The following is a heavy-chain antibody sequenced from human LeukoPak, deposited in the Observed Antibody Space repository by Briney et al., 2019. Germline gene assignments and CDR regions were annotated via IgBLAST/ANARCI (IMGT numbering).Heavy chain of an antibody. CDR3: ARRDIAARLNWFDP. CDR1: GGSISSSRYY. Sequence: SETLSLTCTVSGGSISSSRYYWGWIRQPPGKGLEWIGNIYYSGSTYYNPSLKSRVTISLDTSKNQLSLKLSSVTAADTAVYYCARRDIAARLNWFDPWGQGTLVTVSS. D-gene: IGHD6-6*01. J-gene: IGHJ5*02. CDR2: IYYSGST. V-gene: IGHV4-39*01.